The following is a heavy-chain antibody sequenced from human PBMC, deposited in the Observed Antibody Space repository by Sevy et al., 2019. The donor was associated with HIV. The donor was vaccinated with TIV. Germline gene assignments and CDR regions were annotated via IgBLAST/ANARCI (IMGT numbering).Heavy chain of an antibody. Sequence: ASVKVSCKASGDIFSNYGINWVRQAPGQGLQWKGGILPISGLVNYAQKFQGRVTISADKSTGTVYMALSSLRSEDTAVYYCARDRPCGGDCYILDPWGQGVLVTVSS. V-gene: IGHV1-69*10. CDR2: ILPISGLV. J-gene: IGHJ5*02. CDR1: GDIFSNYG. D-gene: IGHD2-21*01. CDR3: ARDRPCGGDCYILDP.